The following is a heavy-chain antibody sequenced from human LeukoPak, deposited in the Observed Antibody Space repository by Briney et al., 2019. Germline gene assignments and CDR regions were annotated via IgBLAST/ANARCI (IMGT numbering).Heavy chain of an antibody. CDR3: ARDHLWGCSGGSCYPDAFDI. D-gene: IGHD2-15*01. CDR1: GFTFSSYS. Sequence: GGSLRLSCAASGFTFSSYSMNWVRQAPGKGLEWVSSISSSSSYIYYADSVKGRFTISRDNSKNSLYLQMNSLRAEDTAVYYCARDHLWGCSGGSCYPDAFDIWGQGTMVTVSS. J-gene: IGHJ3*02. V-gene: IGHV3-21*01. CDR2: ISSSSSYI.